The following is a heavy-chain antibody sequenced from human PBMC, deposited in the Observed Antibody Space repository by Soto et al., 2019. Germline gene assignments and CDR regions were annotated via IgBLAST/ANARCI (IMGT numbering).Heavy chain of an antibody. D-gene: IGHD2-2*01. CDR1: GFTFSSYE. Sequence: EVQLVESGGGLAQPGGSVRLSCAASGFTFSSYEMNWVRQAPGKTLEWVSYISSGGDSSYYADSVKGRFTIFRDNAKNSLSLQMNSLRVEDTAVYYCARVYCSTTTCHVQAFDSWGQGTLVTVSS. CDR3: ARVYCSTTTCHVQAFDS. J-gene: IGHJ4*02. CDR2: ISSGGDSS. V-gene: IGHV3-48*03.